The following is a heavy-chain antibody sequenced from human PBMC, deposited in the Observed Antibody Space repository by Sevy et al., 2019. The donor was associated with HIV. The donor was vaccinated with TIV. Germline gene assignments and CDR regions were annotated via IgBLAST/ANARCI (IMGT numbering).Heavy chain of an antibody. V-gene: IGHV3-23*01. CDR3: AREGCTKPHDY. CDR1: GFTFCKYS. Sequence: GSLRLSCAASGFTFCKYSMSWVRQPPGKGLEWVSTLSFGCGEINYADSVKGRFTISRDNSKSSVYLQMNNLRPEDTAVYYCAREGCTKPHDYWGQGPLVTVSS. D-gene: IGHD2-8*01. J-gene: IGHJ4*02. CDR2: LSFGCGEI.